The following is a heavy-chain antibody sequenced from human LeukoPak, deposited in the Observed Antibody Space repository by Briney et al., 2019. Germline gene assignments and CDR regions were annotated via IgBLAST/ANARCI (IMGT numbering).Heavy chain of an antibody. J-gene: IGHJ4*02. CDR2: IYYSGST. Sequence: PSETLSLTCTVSGGSISSSSYYWGWIRQPPGKGLEWIGSIYYSGSTYYNPSLKSRVTISVGTSKNQFSLKLSSVTAADTAVYYCARGSVVAATHDYWGQGTLVTVSS. D-gene: IGHD2-15*01. CDR1: GGSISSSSYY. CDR3: ARGSVVAATHDY. V-gene: IGHV4-39*07.